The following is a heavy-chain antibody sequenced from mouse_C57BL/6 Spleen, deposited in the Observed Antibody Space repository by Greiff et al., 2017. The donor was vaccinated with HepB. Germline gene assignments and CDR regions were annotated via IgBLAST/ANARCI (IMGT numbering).Heavy chain of an antibody. CDR2: INPSSGYT. Sequence: QVHVKQSGAELAKPGASVKLSCKASGYTFTSYWMHWVKQRPGQGLEWIGYINPSSGYTKYNQKFKDKATLTADKSSSTAYMQLSSLTYEDSAVYYCARGSYGSSYQFAYWGQGTLVTVSA. CDR3: ARGSYGSSYQFAY. V-gene: IGHV1-7*01. D-gene: IGHD1-1*01. CDR1: GYTFTSYW. J-gene: IGHJ3*01.